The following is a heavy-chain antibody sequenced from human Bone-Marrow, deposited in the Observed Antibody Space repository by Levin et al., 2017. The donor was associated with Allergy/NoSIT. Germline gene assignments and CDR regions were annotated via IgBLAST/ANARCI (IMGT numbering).Heavy chain of an antibody. CDR3: ARGGCSSTSCLDN. D-gene: IGHD2-2*01. J-gene: IGHJ4*02. V-gene: IGHV3-74*01. Sequence: PAASVKVSCAASGFTFSNYYMHWVRQAPGKGLVWVSRVFSDGSITDYADSVKGRFTISRDNARNTLYLQMNSLRAEDTAVYYCARGGCSSTSCLDNWGQGILVTVSS. CDR1: GFTFSNYY. CDR2: VFSDGSIT.